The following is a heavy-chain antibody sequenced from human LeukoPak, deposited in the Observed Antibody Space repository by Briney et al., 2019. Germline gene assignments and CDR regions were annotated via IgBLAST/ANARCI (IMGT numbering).Heavy chain of an antibody. CDR1: GFIFSSYW. V-gene: IGHV3-7*01. J-gene: IGHJ4*02. D-gene: IGHD5-12*01. Sequence: SGGSLRLSCAASGFIFSSYWMSWVRQAPGKGLEWVANIKQDGSEKYYVDSVKGRFTISRDNAKNSLYLQMNSLRAEDTAVYYCARGASYIVATYYDYWGQGTLVTVSS. CDR3: ARGASYIVATYYDY. CDR2: IKQDGSEK.